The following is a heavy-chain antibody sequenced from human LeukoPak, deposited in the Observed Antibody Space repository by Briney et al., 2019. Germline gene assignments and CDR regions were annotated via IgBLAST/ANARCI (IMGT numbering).Heavy chain of an antibody. CDR3: ARDSGFSGTQRGEY. CDR1: GFTFSSYS. V-gene: IGHV3-21*01. Sequence: RILRLSCAASGFTFSSYSMNWVRQAPGKGLEWVSSISSSSSYIYYADSVKGRFTISRDNAKNSLYLQMNSLRAEDTAVYYCARDSGFSGTQRGEYWGQGTLVTVSS. CDR2: ISSSSSYI. J-gene: IGHJ4*02. D-gene: IGHD3/OR15-3a*01.